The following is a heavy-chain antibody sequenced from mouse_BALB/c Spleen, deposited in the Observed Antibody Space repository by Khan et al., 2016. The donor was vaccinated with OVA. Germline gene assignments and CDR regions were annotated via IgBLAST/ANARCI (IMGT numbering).Heavy chain of an antibody. Sequence: VKLLESGPGLVAPSQSLSITCTISGFSLTNYGVHWVRQPPGKGLAWLVVIWSDGSTTYNSALNSRLTITTHNSKSQVFLEMNSLQTDDTAIYFCARQPYYHYNVMDYWGQGTSVTVSS. J-gene: IGHJ4*01. V-gene: IGHV2-6-1*01. CDR1: GFSLTNYG. CDR2: IWSDGST. CDR3: ARQPYYHYNVMDY. D-gene: IGHD2-4*01.